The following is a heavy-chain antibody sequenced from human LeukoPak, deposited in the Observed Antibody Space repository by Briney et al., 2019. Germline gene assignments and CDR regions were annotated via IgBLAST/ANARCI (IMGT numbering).Heavy chain of an antibody. V-gene: IGHV1-24*01. CDR3: ATVLRVLLTRSELDP. Sequence: ASDKVSRKLSGYTLTELSMHGVRQAPGEGLEWMGGFDREDGKTIYAQEFQGRVTMTEDTSTDTAYIELRSLRSEDTAVYYCATVLRVLLTRSELDPWGQGTLVTVSS. J-gene: IGHJ5*02. CDR1: GYTLTELS. D-gene: IGHD4-11*01. CDR2: FDREDGKT.